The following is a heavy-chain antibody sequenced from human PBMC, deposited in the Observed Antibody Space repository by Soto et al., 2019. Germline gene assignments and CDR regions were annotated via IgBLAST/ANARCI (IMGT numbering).Heavy chain of an antibody. D-gene: IGHD5-12*01. CDR1: GGTFSNYA. V-gene: IGHV1-69*13. CDR3: AAGGSHFYYYYGMDV. Sequence: SVKVSCKASGGTFSNYAISWVRQAPGQGLEWMGRIIPIFGTTNYAQKFQGRVTITADESTSTAYMELSSLRSEDTAVYYCAAGGSHFYYYYGMDVWGQGTTVTVSS. CDR2: IIPIFGTT. J-gene: IGHJ6*02.